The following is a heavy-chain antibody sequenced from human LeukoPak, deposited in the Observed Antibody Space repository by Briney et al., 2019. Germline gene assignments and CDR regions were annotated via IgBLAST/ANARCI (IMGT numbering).Heavy chain of an antibody. CDR1: AFTFSSYG. D-gene: IGHD3-10*01. Sequence: GGSLRLSCAASAFTFSSYGMHWVRQAPGKGLEWVSGISWNSGSIGYADSVKGRFTISRDNAKNSLYLQMNSLRAEDTALYYCAKDTSGLLWFGELPTGFDYWGQGTLVTVSS. CDR3: AKDTSGLLWFGELPTGFDY. V-gene: IGHV3-9*01. CDR2: ISWNSGSI. J-gene: IGHJ4*02.